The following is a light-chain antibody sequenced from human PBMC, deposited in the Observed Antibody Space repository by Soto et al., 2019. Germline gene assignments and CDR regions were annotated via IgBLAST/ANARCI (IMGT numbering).Light chain of an antibody. V-gene: IGLV2-18*02. CDR2: EVS. Sequence: QSALTQPPSVSGSPGQSVTTSCTGTSSDVGSYNRVSWYQQPPGTAPKLMIYEVSNRPSGVPDRFSGTKSGNTASLTISGLQAEDEADYYCSSYTSSSIWLFGGGTKLTVL. CDR3: SSYTSSSIWL. CDR1: SSDVGSYNR. J-gene: IGLJ2*01.